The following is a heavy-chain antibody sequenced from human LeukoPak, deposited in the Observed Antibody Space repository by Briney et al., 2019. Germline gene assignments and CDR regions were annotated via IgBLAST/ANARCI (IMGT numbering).Heavy chain of an antibody. CDR1: GGSISSYY. CDR2: IYYSGST. J-gene: IGHJ5*02. Sequence: KPSETLSLTCTVSGGSISSYYWSWIRQPPGEGLEWIGYIYYSGSTNYNPSLQSRVTMSIDTSKNQFSLKLSFVTAADTAVYYCARDSGTTGEVKFDPWGQGTLVTVSS. CDR3: ARDSGTTGEVKFDP. D-gene: IGHD4-17*01. V-gene: IGHV4-59*12.